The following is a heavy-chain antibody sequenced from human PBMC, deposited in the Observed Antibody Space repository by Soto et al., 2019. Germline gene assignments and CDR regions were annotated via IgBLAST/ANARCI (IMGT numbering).Heavy chain of an antibody. CDR3: ARAFVVVPAAIDYYYGMDV. J-gene: IGHJ6*02. CDR1: GYSFTSYW. CDR2: IDPSDSYT. Sequence: GGSLRLSCKGSGYSFTSYWISWVRQMPGKGLEWMGRIDPSDSYTNYSPSFQGHVTISADKSISTAYLQWSSLKASDTAMYYCARAFVVVPAAIDYYYGMDVWGQGTTVTVSS. V-gene: IGHV5-10-1*01. D-gene: IGHD2-2*02.